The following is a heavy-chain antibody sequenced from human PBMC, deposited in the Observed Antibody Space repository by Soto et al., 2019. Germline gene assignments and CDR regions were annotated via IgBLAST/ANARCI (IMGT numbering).Heavy chain of an antibody. CDR3: ARAPHFWSGYSGEYGMDV. V-gene: IGHV1-58*01. D-gene: IGHD3-3*01. CDR1: GFTFTSSA. CDR2: IVVGSGNT. J-gene: IGHJ6*02. Sequence: GASVKVSCKASGFTFTSSAVQWVRQARGQRLEWIGWIVVGSGNTNYAQKFRERVTITRDMSTSTAYMELSRLRSDDTAVYYCARAPHFWSGYSGEYGMDVWGQGTTVTVSS.